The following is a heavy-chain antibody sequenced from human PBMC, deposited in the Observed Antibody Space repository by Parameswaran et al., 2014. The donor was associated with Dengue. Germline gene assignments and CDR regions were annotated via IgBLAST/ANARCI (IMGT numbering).Heavy chain of an antibody. V-gene: IGHV3-21*01. Sequence: VRQAPGKGLEWISSISGSSSYIYYADSVEGRFTISRDNAKNSLYLQMNSLRAEDTAVYYCVNFGRDGYNSGDYYYYYGMDVWGQGTTVTVSS. J-gene: IGHJ6*02. CDR3: VNFGRDGYNSGDYYYYYGMDV. D-gene: IGHD5-24*01. CDR2: ISGSSSYI.